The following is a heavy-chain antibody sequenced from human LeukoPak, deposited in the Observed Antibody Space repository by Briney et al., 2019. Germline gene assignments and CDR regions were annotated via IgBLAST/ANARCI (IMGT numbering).Heavy chain of an antibody. CDR1: GFTFSSYS. Sequence: GGSLRLSCAASGFTFSSYSMNWVRQAPGKGLEWVSSISSSSSYIYYADSVKGRFTIPRDNAKNSLYLQMNSLRAEDTAVYYCATEIVVVTAAKPDAFDIWGQGTMVTVSS. J-gene: IGHJ3*02. D-gene: IGHD2-21*02. CDR2: ISSSSSYI. CDR3: ATEIVVVTAAKPDAFDI. V-gene: IGHV3-21*01.